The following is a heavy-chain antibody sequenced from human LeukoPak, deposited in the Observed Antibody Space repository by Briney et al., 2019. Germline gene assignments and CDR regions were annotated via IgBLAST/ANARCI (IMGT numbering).Heavy chain of an antibody. D-gene: IGHD3-22*01. CDR1: GGSISSYY. V-gene: IGHV4-4*07. J-gene: IGHJ3*02. CDR2: FYTSGDT. CDR3: ARDPGDYYDSSGLSSDAFDI. Sequence: PSETLSLTRTVPGGSISSYYWSWISAPAGKGGGGSGRFYTSGDTTYNPFLKSRVTMPVDTSKNQFSLKLSSVTAADTAVYCCARDPGDYYDSSGLSSDAFDIWGQGTMVTVSS.